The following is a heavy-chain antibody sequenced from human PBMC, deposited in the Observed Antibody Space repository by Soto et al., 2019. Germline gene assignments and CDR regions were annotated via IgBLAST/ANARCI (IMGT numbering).Heavy chain of an antibody. Sequence: SETLSLTCTVSGGSITNYLWSWIRQSPGKGLEWIGYIYYSGTTNYNPSLMSRVTISVDTPKNHFSLKLTSVTAADTAVYYCARVYGSGSLTNWFDPWGRGTLVTVS. CDR1: GGSITNYL. V-gene: IGHV4-59*01. CDR3: ARVYGSGSLTNWFDP. CDR2: IYYSGTT. D-gene: IGHD3-10*01. J-gene: IGHJ5*02.